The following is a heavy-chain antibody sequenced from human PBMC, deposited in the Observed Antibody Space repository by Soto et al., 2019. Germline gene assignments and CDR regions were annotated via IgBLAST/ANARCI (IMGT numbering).Heavy chain of an antibody. V-gene: IGHV3-23*01. D-gene: IGHD2-8*01. CDR2: ISGSGGST. CDR1: GFTFSSYA. Sequence: GGSLRLSCAASGFTFSSYAMSWVRQAPGKGLEWVSAISGSGGSTYYADSVKGRFTISRDNSKNTLYLQMNSLRAEDTAVYYCAKFLLMVYANYYYMDVWGKGTTVTVSS. CDR3: AKFLLMVYANYYYMDV. J-gene: IGHJ6*03.